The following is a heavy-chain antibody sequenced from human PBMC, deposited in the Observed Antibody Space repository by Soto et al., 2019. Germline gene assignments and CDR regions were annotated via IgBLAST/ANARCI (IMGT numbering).Heavy chain of an antibody. D-gene: IGHD3-9*01. J-gene: IGHJ6*02. CDR2: IYYSGST. CDR3: AGGSSYYDILTGYYKDYYYGMDV. Sequence: SETLSLTCTVSGGSISSYYWSWIRQPPGKGLEWIGYIYYSGSTNYNPSLKSRVTISVDTSKNQFSLKLSSVTAADTAVYYCAGGSSYYDILTGYYKDYYYGMDVWGQGTTVT. CDR1: GGSISSYY. V-gene: IGHV4-59*08.